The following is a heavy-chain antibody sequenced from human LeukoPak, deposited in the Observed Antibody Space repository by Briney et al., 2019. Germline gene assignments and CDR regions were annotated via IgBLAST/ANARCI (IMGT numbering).Heavy chain of an antibody. CDR3: AKLIGSDYFDY. CDR1: DYSISSGYY. Sequence: SETLSLTCAVSDYSISSGYYWGWIRQPPGKGLEWIGCIYHSGNTYYNPSLKNRLAMSIDTSKNQFSLKLSSVTAADTAVYYCAKLIGSDYFDYWGQGILVTVSS. J-gene: IGHJ4*02. CDR2: IYHSGNT. D-gene: IGHD1-1*01. V-gene: IGHV4-38-2*01.